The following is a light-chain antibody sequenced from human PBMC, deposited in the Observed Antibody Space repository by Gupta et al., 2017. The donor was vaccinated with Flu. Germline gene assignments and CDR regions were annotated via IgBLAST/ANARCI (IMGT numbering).Light chain of an antibody. CDR1: QSVGTF. Sequence: IVMTQSPATLAVSTGERVPLSCNASQSVGTFLVWYQQKPGQAPRLLIYGASTRATGVPARFSGSGSGTDFTITISSLQSEDFAVYNCQQHANWPLTFGGGTKVEIK. V-gene: IGKV3-15*01. J-gene: IGKJ4*01. CDR3: QQHANWPLT. CDR2: GAS.